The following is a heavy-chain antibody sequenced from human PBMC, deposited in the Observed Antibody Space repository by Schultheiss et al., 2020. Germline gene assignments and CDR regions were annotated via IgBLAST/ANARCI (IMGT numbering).Heavy chain of an antibody. V-gene: IGHV3-30*03. J-gene: IGHJ4*02. CDR1: GFTFSSYG. Sequence: GESLKISCAASGFTFSSYGMHWVRQAPGKGLEWVAVISYDGSNKYYADSVKGRFTISRDNSKNTLYLQMNSLRAEDTAVYYCTTRKYGSGSYYFDYWGQGTLVTVSS. CDR2: ISYDGSNK. D-gene: IGHD3-10*01. CDR3: TTRKYGSGSYYFDY.